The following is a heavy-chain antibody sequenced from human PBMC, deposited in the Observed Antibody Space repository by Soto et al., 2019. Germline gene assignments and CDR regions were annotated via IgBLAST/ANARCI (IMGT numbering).Heavy chain of an antibody. V-gene: IGHV3-30*18. D-gene: IGHD6-13*01. Sequence: QVQLVESGGGVVQPGRSLRLSCAASGFTFSSYGMHWVREAPGKGLEWVAVISYAGDYQYYADSVKGRFTISRDNSQNTMYLQMTPLRPEDTAVYFCAKSRGGSSWYEGDSWGQGTLVTVSS. CDR2: ISYAGDYQ. CDR3: AKSRGGSSWYEGDS. J-gene: IGHJ4*02. CDR1: GFTFSSYG.